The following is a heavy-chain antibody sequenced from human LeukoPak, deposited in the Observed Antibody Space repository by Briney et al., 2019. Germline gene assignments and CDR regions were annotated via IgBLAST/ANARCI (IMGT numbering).Heavy chain of an antibody. V-gene: IGHV1-69*13. CDR2: IIPIFGTA. D-gene: IGHD3-3*01. J-gene: IGHJ4*02. Sequence: SVKVSCTASGGTFSSYAISWVRQAPGQGLEWMGGIIPIFGTANYAQKFQGRVTITADESTSTAYMELSSLRSEDTAVYYCASSSRFLEWLLLNFDYWGQGTLVTVSS. CDR1: GGTFSSYA. CDR3: ASSSRFLEWLLLNFDY.